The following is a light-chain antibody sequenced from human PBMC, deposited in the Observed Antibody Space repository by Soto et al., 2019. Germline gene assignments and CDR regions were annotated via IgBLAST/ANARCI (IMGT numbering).Light chain of an antibody. V-gene: IGKV3-20*01. CDR1: QIVSSSY. J-gene: IGKJ4*01. Sequence: EMLLTQSPGTLSLSPGEKATLSCRASQIVSSSYLAWYQQKPGQAPRLLIYGASSRATGIPDRFSGSGSGTDFTLTISRLEPEDFAVYYCQQYGSSLALTFGGGTKVDIK. CDR3: QQYGSSLALT. CDR2: GAS.